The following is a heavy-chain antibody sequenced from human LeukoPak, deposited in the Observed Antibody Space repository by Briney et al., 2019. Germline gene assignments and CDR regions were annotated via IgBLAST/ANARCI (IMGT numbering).Heavy chain of an antibody. CDR3: ARGYSGSYYDPDAFDI. J-gene: IGHJ3*02. V-gene: IGHV3-7*01. D-gene: IGHD1-26*01. CDR1: GFTLRSYW. Sequence: PGGSLRLSCAAYGFTLRSYWMSWVRQVPGKGLEWVANIKQDGSEKYYVDSVKGRFTISRDNAKNSLYLQMNNLRAEDTAVYNCARGYSGSYYDPDAFDIWGQGTMVTVSS. CDR2: IKQDGSEK.